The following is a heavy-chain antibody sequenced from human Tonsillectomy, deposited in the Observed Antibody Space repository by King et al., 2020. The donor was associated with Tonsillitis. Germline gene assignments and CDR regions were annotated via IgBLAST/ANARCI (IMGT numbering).Heavy chain of an antibody. CDR2: ISSSSSYI. Sequence: VQLVESGGGLVKPGGSLRLSCAASGFTFSSYSMNWVRQAPGKGLEWVSCISSSSSYIYYADSVKGRFTISRDNAKNSLYLQMNSLRAEDTAVYYCARPPPPDCSGVSCYPGWRDAFDIWGQGTMVTVSS. D-gene: IGHD2-15*01. J-gene: IGHJ3*02. V-gene: IGHV3-21*06. CDR1: GFTFSSYS. CDR3: ARPPPPDCSGVSCYPGWRDAFDI.